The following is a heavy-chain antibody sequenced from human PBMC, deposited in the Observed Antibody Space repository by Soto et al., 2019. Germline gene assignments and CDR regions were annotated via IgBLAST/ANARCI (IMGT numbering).Heavy chain of an antibody. V-gene: IGHV1-69*13. CDR3: ARARFTIFGVVTLFDY. D-gene: IGHD3-3*01. CDR2: IIPIFGTA. J-gene: IGHJ4*02. Sequence: GAAVKVSCKACGGTFSSYAISWVRQAPGQGLEWMEGIIPIFGTANYAQKFQGRVTITADESTSTAYMELSSLRSEDTAVYYCARARFTIFGVVTLFDYWGQGTLVTVSS. CDR1: GGTFSSYA.